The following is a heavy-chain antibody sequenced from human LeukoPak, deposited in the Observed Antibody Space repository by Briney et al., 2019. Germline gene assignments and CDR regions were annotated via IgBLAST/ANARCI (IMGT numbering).Heavy chain of an antibody. CDR3: ARARGRYLILDY. J-gene: IGHJ4*02. CDR2: INPNSGGT. Sequence: ASVKVSCKASGYTFTGYYMHWLRQAPGQGLEWMGWINPNSGGTNYAQKFQGRVTMTRDTSISTAYMELSRLRSDDTAVYYCARARGRYLILDYWGQGTLVTVSS. D-gene: IGHD3-16*01. CDR1: GYTFTGYY. V-gene: IGHV1-2*02.